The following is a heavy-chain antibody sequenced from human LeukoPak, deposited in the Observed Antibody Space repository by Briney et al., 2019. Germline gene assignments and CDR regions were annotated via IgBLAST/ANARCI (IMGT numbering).Heavy chain of an antibody. CDR2: ISGYNGNT. CDR3: ARDYYGSGGFNDY. CDR1: GYTFTSYG. V-gene: IGHV1-18*01. J-gene: IGHJ4*02. D-gene: IGHD3-10*01. Sequence: ASVKVSCKASGYTFTSYGINWVRQARGRGLEWMGWISGYNGNTNYAQKFQGRVTMTTDTSTGTAYMELRSLRADDTALYYCARDYYGSGGFNDYWGQGTLVTVSS.